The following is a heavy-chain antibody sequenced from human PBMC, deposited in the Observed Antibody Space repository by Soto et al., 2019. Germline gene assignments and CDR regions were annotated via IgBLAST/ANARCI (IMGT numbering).Heavy chain of an antibody. D-gene: IGHD3-3*01. J-gene: IGHJ4*02. CDR1: GGSISSYY. CDR3: ARERTIFGVRRYFDY. CDR2: IYYSGST. V-gene: IGHV4-59*01. Sequence: SETLSLTCTVSGGSISSYYWSWIRQPPGKGLEWIGYIYYSGSTNYNPSLKSRVTISVDTSKNQFFLKLSSVTAADTAVYYCARERTIFGVRRYFDYWGQGTLVTVSS.